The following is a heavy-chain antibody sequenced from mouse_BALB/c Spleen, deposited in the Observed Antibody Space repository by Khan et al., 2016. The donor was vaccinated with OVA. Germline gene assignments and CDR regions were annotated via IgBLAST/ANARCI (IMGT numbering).Heavy chain of an antibody. CDR3: ARAGNGYFDV. J-gene: IGHJ1*01. CDR2: IRNSGNT. V-gene: IGHV3-2*02. D-gene: IGHD2-1*01. CDR1: GSSIPSDYA. Sequence: DVQLQESGPGLVKPSQSLALTCTVSGSSIPSDYAWNWIRQFPGSKLEWMGYIRNSGNTSYNPSLKSRITITRDTSKNQFFLQLNSVTTEDTATYYCARAGNGYFDVWGAATTVTVSS.